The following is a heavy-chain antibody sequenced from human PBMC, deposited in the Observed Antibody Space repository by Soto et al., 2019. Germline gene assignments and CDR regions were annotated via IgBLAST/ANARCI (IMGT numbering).Heavy chain of an antibody. CDR2: IIPILGIA. D-gene: IGHD6-19*01. CDR1: GGTFSSYT. CDR3: AREVAVAGTVPDY. J-gene: IGHJ4*02. V-gene: IGHV1-69*08. Sequence: QVQLVQSGAEVKKPGSSVKVSCKASGGTFSSYTISCVRQAPGQGLEWMGRIIPILGIANYAQKFQGRVTITADKSTSTAYMELSSLRSEDTAVYYCAREVAVAGTVPDYWGQGTLVTVSS.